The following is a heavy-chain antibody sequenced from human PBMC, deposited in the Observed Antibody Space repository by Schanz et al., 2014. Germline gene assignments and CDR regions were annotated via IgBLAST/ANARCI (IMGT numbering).Heavy chain of an antibody. D-gene: IGHD2-2*01. J-gene: IGHJ4*02. CDR3: ARDVPINDY. CDR1: GYSLNELS. Sequence: QVQLVQSGAEVKKPGASVKVSCKVSGYSLNELSMHWVRQAPGRGLEWMGWMNPNSGNTGYAQSRQGRVTVTRDTSTSTSYMELRSLTSDDTAVYYCARDVPINDYWGQGTPVTVSS. V-gene: IGHV1-8*01. CDR2: MNPNSGNT.